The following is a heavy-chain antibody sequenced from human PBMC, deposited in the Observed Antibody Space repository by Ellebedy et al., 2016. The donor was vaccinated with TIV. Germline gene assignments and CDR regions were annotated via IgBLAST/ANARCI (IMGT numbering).Heavy chain of an antibody. V-gene: IGHV4-39*07. CDR2: IYYSGST. CDR1: GGSISSNSYY. D-gene: IGHD1-1*01. CDR3: TKGGTSYSDY. Sequence: GSLRLSCTVSGGSISSNSYYWGWIRQSPGKGLEWIGSIYYSGSTYYNPSLKSRITISVDTSKNQFSLKLSSVTAADTAMYYCTKGGTSYSDYWGQGTLVTVSS. J-gene: IGHJ4*02.